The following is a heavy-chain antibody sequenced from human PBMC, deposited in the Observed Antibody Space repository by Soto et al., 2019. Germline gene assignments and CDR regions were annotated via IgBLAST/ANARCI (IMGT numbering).Heavy chain of an antibody. CDR2: ISSSGYI. CDR3: ARDCSGGSCYHGMDV. D-gene: IGHD2-15*01. J-gene: IGHJ6*02. V-gene: IGHV3-21*01. Sequence: GVSLRLSCAASGFNFNSYTINWVRQAPGKRLEWLSSISSSGYIFSTDSVRGRFTISRDNAKNSVYLQINSLRAEDTAVYFCARDCSGGSCYHGMDVWGQGTTVTVSS. CDR1: GFNFNSYT.